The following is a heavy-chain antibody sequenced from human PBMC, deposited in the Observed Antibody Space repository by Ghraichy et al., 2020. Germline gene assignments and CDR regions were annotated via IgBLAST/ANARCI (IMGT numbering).Heavy chain of an antibody. CDR2: ISAYNGNT. Sequence: ASVKVSCKASGYTFTSYGISWVRQAPGQGLEWMGWISAYNGNTNYAQKLQGRVTMTTDTSTSTAYMELRSLRSDDTAVYYCARDLVGQVAEDSNDAFDIWGQGTMVTVSS. CDR1: GYTFTSYG. D-gene: IGHD6-19*01. J-gene: IGHJ3*02. V-gene: IGHV1-18*01. CDR3: ARDLVGQVAEDSNDAFDI.